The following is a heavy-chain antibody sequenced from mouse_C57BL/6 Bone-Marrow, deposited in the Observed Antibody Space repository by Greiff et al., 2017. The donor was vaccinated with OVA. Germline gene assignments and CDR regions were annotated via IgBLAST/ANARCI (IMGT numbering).Heavy chain of an antibody. CDR1: GFTFSSYG. V-gene: IGHV5-6*02. CDR2: ISSGGSYT. CDR3: AKLDYWYFDV. J-gene: IGHJ1*03. Sequence: DVMLVESGGDLVKPGGSLKLSCAASGFTFSSYGMSWVRQTPDKRLEWVATISSGGSYTYYPDSVKGRFTIARDNAKNTLYLQMSSLKSEDTAMYYCAKLDYWYFDVWGTGTTVTVSS.